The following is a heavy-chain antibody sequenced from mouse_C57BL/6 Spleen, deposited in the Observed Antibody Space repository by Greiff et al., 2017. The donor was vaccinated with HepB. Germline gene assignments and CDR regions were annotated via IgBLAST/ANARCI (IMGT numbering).Heavy chain of an antibody. D-gene: IGHD1-1*01. CDR2: ISDGGSYT. CDR3: ARDYGSSPYWYFDV. CDR1: GFTFSSYA. Sequence: DVMLVESGGGLVKPGGSLKLSCAASGFTFSSYAMSWVRQTPEKRLEWVATISDGGSYTYYPDNVKGRFTISRDNAKNNLYLQMSHLKSEDTAMYYCARDYGSSPYWYFDVWGTGTTVTVSS. V-gene: IGHV5-4*01. J-gene: IGHJ1*03.